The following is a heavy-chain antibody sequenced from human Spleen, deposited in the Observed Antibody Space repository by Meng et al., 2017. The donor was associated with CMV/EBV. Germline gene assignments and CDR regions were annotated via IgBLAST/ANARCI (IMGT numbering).Heavy chain of an antibody. Sequence: GGSLRLSCAASGFTFSSYAMSWVRQAPGKGLEWVSAISGSGGSTYYADSVKGRFTISRDNSKNTLYMQMNSLRAEDTAVYYCAKEGRPTYYDFWSGYFFDYWGQGTLVTVSS. J-gene: IGHJ4*02. CDR1: GFTFSSYA. D-gene: IGHD3-3*01. V-gene: IGHV3-23*01. CDR2: ISGSGGST. CDR3: AKEGRPTYYDFWSGYFFDY.